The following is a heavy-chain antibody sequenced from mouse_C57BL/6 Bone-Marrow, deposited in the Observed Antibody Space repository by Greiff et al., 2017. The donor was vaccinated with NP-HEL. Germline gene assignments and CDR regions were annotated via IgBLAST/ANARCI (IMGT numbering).Heavy chain of an antibody. CDR3: ARQITTVVGPSDY. J-gene: IGHJ2*01. CDR1: GFTFSSYG. CDR2: ISSGGSYT. V-gene: IGHV5-6*01. D-gene: IGHD1-1*01. Sequence: DVQLVESGGDLVKPGGSLKLSCAASGFTFSSYGMSWVRQTPDKRLEWVATISSGGSYTCYPDSVKGRFTISRDNAKNTLYLQMSSLKSEDTAMYDCARQITTVVGPSDYWGKGTTLTVSS.